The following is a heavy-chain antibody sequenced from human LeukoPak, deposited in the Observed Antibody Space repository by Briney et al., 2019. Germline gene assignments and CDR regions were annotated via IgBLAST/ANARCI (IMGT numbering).Heavy chain of an antibody. V-gene: IGHV4-61*02. D-gene: IGHD3-10*01. J-gene: IGHJ4*02. Sequence: PSETLSLTCTVSGGSISSGSYYWSLIRQPAGKGLEWIGRIYTSGSTNYNPSLKSRVTISVDTSKNQFSLKMSSVTAADTAVYYCARRAYGSGSYYNGDYIAGWGQACLVTVSS. CDR3: ARRAYGSGSYYNGDYIAG. CDR1: GGSISSGSYY. CDR2: IYTSGST.